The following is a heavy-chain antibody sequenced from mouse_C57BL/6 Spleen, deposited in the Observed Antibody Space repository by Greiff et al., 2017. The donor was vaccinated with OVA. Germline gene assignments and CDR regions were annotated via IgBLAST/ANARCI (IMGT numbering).Heavy chain of an antibody. Sequence: VQLQQSGAELVRPGTSVKVSCKASGYAFTNYLIEWVKQRPGQGLEWIGVINPGSGGTNYNEKFKGKATLTADKSSSTAYMQLSSLTSEDSAVYFCARGGLRGGYAMDYWGQGTSVTVSS. J-gene: IGHJ4*01. CDR2: INPGSGGT. CDR3: ARGGLRGGYAMDY. V-gene: IGHV1-54*01. CDR1: GYAFTNYL. D-gene: IGHD3-1*01.